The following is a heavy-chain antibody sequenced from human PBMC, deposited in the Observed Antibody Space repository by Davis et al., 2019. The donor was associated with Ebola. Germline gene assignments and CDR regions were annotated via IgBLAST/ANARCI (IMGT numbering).Heavy chain of an antibody. CDR2: INHSGST. Sequence: PSETLSLTCAVYGGSFSGYYWSWIRQPPGKGLEWIGEINHSGSTYYNPSLKSRVTISVDTSKNQFSLKLSSVTAADTAVYYCARVIAVAGAFDYWGQGTLVTVSS. D-gene: IGHD6-19*01. V-gene: IGHV4-34*01. J-gene: IGHJ4*02. CDR1: GGSFSGYY. CDR3: ARVIAVAGAFDY.